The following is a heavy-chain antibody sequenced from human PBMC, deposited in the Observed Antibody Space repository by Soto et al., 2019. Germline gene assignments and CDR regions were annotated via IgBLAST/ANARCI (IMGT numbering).Heavy chain of an antibody. CDR3: ARDLSVLRYFDWSNYYYGMDV. J-gene: IGHJ6*02. CDR1: GYTFTSYG. V-gene: IGHV1-18*01. Sequence: ASVKVSCKASGYTFTSYGISWVRQAPGQGLEWMGWISAYNGNTNYAQKLQGRVTMTTDTSTSTAYMELRSLRSDDTAVYYCARDLSVLRYFDWSNYYYGMDVWGQGTTVTV. CDR2: ISAYNGNT. D-gene: IGHD3-9*01.